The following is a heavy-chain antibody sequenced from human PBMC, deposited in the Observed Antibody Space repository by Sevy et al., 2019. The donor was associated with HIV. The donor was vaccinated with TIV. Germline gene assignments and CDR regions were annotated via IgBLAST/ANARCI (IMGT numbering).Heavy chain of an antibody. V-gene: IGHV3-21*01. CDR3: AREGYGSGNYPFDY. CDR1: GFTFTSFY. J-gene: IGHJ4*02. D-gene: IGHD3-10*01. CDR2: ITSGGDYT. Sequence: GGSLRLSCVASGFTFTSFYMYWVRQAPGKGLEWVSSITSGGDYTKYADSMKGRITISRDNAKNSLYLQVNSLRAEDTAVYYCAREGYGSGNYPFDYWGRGTLVTVSS.